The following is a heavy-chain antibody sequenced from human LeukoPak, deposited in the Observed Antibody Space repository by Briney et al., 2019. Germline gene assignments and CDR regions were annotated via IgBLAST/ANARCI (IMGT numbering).Heavy chain of an antibody. CDR3: ARIPNVWFGANYYYGMDV. Sequence: GGSLRLSCAASGFTVSSNYMSWVRQAPGKGLEWVSVIYSGGSTYYADSVKGRFTISRHNSKNTLYLQMNSLRSEDTAVYYCARIPNVWFGANYYYGMDVWGQGTTVTVSS. J-gene: IGHJ6*02. V-gene: IGHV3-53*04. CDR1: GFTVSSNY. D-gene: IGHD3-10*01. CDR2: IYSGGST.